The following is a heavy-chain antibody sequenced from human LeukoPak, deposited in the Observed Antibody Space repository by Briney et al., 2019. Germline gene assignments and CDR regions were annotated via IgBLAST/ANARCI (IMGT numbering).Heavy chain of an antibody. Sequence: GGSLRLSCVASGFSFGNYAMSWVRQAPGKGLEWGSGISGSGGSTYNADSVKGRFTISRDNSKNTLYLQMNSLRAEDTAVYYCAKCEAYYYDSSGYYEGYIDLWGRGTLVTVSS. D-gene: IGHD3-22*01. V-gene: IGHV3-23*01. CDR1: GFSFGNYA. J-gene: IGHJ2*01. CDR2: ISGSGGST. CDR3: AKCEAYYYDSSGYYEGYIDL.